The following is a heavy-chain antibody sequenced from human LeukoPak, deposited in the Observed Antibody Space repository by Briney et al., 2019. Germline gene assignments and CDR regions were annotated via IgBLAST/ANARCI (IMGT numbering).Heavy chain of an antibody. J-gene: IGHJ4*02. CDR2: ISSSGGTT. CDR1: GFTFNSYA. Sequence: GGSLRLSRAASGFTFNSYAMGWVRQAPGKGLEWVSTISSSGGTTHYADSVKGRFTISRDNSKHTLDLQMNSLRAEDTAVYYCAKIGNSFDFDYWGQGTLVTVSS. V-gene: IGHV3-23*01. CDR3: AKIGNSFDFDY. D-gene: IGHD5-18*01.